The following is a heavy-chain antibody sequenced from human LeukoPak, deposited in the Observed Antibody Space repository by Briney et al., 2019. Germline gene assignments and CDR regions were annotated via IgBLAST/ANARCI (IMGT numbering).Heavy chain of an antibody. Sequence: SETLSLTCTVSGGSISSSSYYWGWIRQPPGKGLEWIGSIYYSGSTYYNPSLKSRVTISVDTSKNQFSLKLSSVTAADTAVYYCARNQPAVVAAASTFDYWGQGTLVTVSS. CDR2: IYYSGST. CDR1: GGSISSSSYY. D-gene: IGHD6-13*01. V-gene: IGHV4-39*01. CDR3: ARNQPAVVAAASTFDY. J-gene: IGHJ4*02.